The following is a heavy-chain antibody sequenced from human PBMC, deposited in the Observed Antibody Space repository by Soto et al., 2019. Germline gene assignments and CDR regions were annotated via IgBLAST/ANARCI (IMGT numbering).Heavy chain of an antibody. CDR1: GGSFSGYY. V-gene: IGHV4-34*01. J-gene: IGHJ5*02. D-gene: IGHD3-10*01. CDR3: ALLWCGEPRAP. Sequence: QVQLQQWGAGLLKPSETLSLTCAVYGGSFSGYYWSWIRQPPGKGLEWVGEINHSGSTNYNPSLKRXDTVSXXTYKNQCPLQLSSVPGADTGVYYCALLWCGEPRAPWGQGTLVPVSS. CDR2: INHSGST.